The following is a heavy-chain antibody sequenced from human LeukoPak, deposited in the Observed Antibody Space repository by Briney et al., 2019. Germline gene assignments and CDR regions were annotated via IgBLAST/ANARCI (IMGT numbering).Heavy chain of an antibody. CDR1: GSTFSSNG. V-gene: IGHV3-33*01. Sequence: GRSLSPSCAAFGSTFSSNGMHWVRQAPGKGLEWVAVIWYDGSNTYYADSVKGRFTISRDNSKNTLYLQMNSLRAEDTAVYYCTSLLQGDGMDVWGKGTTVTVSS. J-gene: IGHJ6*04. D-gene: IGHD4-11*01. CDR2: IWYDGSNT. CDR3: TSLLQGDGMDV.